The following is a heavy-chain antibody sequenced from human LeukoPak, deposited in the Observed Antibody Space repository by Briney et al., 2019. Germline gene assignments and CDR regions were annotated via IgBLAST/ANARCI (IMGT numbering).Heavy chain of an antibody. CDR3: ARAPLIMWVSPPGPPFDP. Sequence: SQTLSLTCGISGDSVSSKSAAWNWIRLSPSRGLEWLGRTYYRSKWYNDYAVSVKSRIIINPDTSKNQFSLQLNSVTPEDTAVYYCARAPLIMWVSPPGPPFDPWGQGTLVTVSS. CDR2: TYYRSKWYN. J-gene: IGHJ5*02. D-gene: IGHD1-26*01. CDR1: GDSVSSKSAA. V-gene: IGHV6-1*01.